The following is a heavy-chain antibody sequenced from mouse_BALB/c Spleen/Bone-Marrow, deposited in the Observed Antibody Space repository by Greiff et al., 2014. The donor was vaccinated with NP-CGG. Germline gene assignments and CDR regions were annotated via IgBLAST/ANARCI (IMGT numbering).Heavy chain of an antibody. J-gene: IGHJ2*01. CDR3: GRGDDYDGDFDR. CDR1: GYSFTGYF. Sequence: EVKLQESGPELVKPGASVKISCKASGYSFTGYFMNWVKQSHGKSLEWIGLINPYNGDTFYNQKFKGKATLTVDKSSSTAHMELLSLTSEDSAVYYCGRGDDYDGDFDRWGQGTTLTVSS. V-gene: IGHV1-37*01. D-gene: IGHD2-4*01. CDR2: INPYNGDT.